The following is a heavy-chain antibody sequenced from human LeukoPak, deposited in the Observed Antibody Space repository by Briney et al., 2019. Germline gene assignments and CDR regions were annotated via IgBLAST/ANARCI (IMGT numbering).Heavy chain of an antibody. J-gene: IGHJ5*02. Sequence: ASVKVSCKASGYTFTGYYMHWVRQAPGQGLEWMGWINPNSGGTNYAQKFQGRVTMTRDTSISTAYMELSRLRSDDTAVYCCARDATLTGYYNVNWFDPWGQGTLVTVSS. D-gene: IGHD3-9*01. CDR2: INPNSGGT. V-gene: IGHV1-2*02. CDR3: ARDATLTGYYNVNWFDP. CDR1: GYTFTGYY.